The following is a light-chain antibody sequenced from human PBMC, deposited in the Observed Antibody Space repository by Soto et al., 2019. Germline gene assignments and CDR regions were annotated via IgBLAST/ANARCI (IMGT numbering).Light chain of an antibody. CDR2: DVN. CDR1: SSDVGGYNY. J-gene: IGLJ1*01. CDR3: SSYTSSITYV. V-gene: IGLV2-14*01. Sequence: QSALTQPASVSGSPGQSITISCTGASSDVGGYNYVSWYQQRPDEAPKLMIYDVNNRPSGVSNRFSGSKSGNTASLTISGFQAEDEADYYCSSYTSSITYVFGTGTKVTVL.